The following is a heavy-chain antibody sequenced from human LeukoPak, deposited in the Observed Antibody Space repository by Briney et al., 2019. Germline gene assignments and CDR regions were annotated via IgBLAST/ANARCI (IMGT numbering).Heavy chain of an antibody. J-gene: IGHJ4*02. D-gene: IGHD6-6*01. CDR1: GFTFSDYW. Sequence: RPGGSLRLSCTASGFTFSDYWMTWVRQAPGKGPEWVANIKQDGSQRYYVDSVRGRFTISRDNAKNSLFRQMNGLRAEDTAVYYCARRGGSSSRRSPIDYWGQGTLVTVSS. V-gene: IGHV3-7*01. CDR2: IKQDGSQR. CDR3: ARRGGSSSRRSPIDY.